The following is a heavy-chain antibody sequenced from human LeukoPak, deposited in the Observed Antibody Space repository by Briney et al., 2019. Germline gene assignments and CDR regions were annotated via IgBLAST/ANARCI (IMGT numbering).Heavy chain of an antibody. D-gene: IGHD6-19*01. J-gene: IGHJ4*02. CDR3: ARAGPAVVERYFDY. CDR1: GYSFTNYW. Sequence: GESLKISCKGSGYSFTNYWIGWVRQMPGKGLEWMGIIFPGDSDTRYNPSFQGQVTISADKSVSTAYLQWSSLKASDTAMYYCARAGPAVVERYFDYWGQGTLVTVSS. CDR2: IFPGDSDT. V-gene: IGHV5-51*01.